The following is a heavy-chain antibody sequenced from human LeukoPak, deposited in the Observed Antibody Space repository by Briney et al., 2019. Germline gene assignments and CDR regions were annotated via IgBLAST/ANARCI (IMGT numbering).Heavy chain of an antibody. J-gene: IGHJ4*02. Sequence: SETLSLTCAVYGASFSDSYWSWILQSPEKGLEWIGEINNSGSTSYNPSLNSRVIMSVDRSKNQFSLRLTSVTAADTAVYYCARGRYGPRLGNWGQGTLVTVSS. CDR2: INNSGST. CDR1: GASFSDSY. CDR3: ARGRYGPRLGN. V-gene: IGHV4-34*01. D-gene: IGHD3-16*01.